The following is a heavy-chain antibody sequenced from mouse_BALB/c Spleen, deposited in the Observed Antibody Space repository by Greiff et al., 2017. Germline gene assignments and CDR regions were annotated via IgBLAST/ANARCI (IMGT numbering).Heavy chain of an antibody. J-gene: IGHJ3*01. Sequence: VQLQQSGPELVRPGALVKLSCKASGFNIKDYYMHWVKQRPEQGLEWIGWLDPENGNTICDPLFKGKAGITADTSSNTAYLQLSSLTSEDTAVYYCARLITTVGVAYWGQGTLVTVSA. CDR1: GFNIKDYY. CDR2: LDPENGNT. D-gene: IGHD1-1*01. CDR3: ARLITTVGVAY. V-gene: IGHV14-1*02.